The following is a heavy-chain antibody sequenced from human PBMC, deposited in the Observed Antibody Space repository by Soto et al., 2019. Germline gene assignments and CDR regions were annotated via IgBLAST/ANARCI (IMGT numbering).Heavy chain of an antibody. D-gene: IGHD6-13*01. Sequence: PSETLSLTCTVSGGSISSYYWSWIRQPPGKGLEWIGYIYYSGSTNYNPSLKSRVTISVDTSKNQFSLKLSSVTAADTAVYYCARQDSSSWYWTAFDIWGQGTMVTVSS. CDR1: GGSISSYY. V-gene: IGHV4-59*08. CDR2: IYYSGST. CDR3: ARQDSSSWYWTAFDI. J-gene: IGHJ3*02.